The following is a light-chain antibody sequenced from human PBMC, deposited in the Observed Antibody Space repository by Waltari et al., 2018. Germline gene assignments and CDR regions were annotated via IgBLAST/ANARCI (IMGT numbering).Light chain of an antibody. Sequence: DTVMIQSPDSLAVSLGERATINCKSSQSVLYSSNNRNYLAWYQQKPGQPPRLLIYWASTRESGVPDRFSGSGSRTDFTLVISSLQAEDVGVYYCQQYASIPHTFGRGTKLEIK. V-gene: IGKV4-1*01. CDR2: WAS. CDR1: QSVLYSSNNRNY. J-gene: IGKJ2*01. CDR3: QQYASIPHT.